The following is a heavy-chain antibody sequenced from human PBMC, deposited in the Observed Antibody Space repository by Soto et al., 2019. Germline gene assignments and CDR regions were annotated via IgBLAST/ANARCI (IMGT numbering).Heavy chain of an antibody. D-gene: IGHD3-16*01. Sequence: PGGSLRLSCAASGFTFSRYWMSWVRQAPGKGLEWVANIKEDGSEKNDVDSVKGRFTISRDNAKNSLYLQMNSLRVEDTAVYYCAKGGHIDYGCEGTLVTVSS. CDR1: GFTFSRYW. V-gene: IGHV3-7*03. CDR3: AKGGHIDY. CDR2: IKEDGSEK. J-gene: IGHJ4*02.